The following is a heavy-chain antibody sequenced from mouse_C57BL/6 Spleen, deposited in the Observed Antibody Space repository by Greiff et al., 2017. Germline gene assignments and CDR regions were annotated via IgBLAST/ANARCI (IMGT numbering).Heavy chain of an antibody. CDR2: IRNKANGYTT. CDR1: GFTFTDYY. V-gene: IGHV7-3*01. D-gene: IGHD2-1*01. Sequence: EVKLVESGGGLVQPGGSLSLSCAASGFTFTDYYMSWVRQPPGKALEWLGFIRNKANGYTTEYSASVKGRFTISRDNSQSILYLQMNALRAEDSATYYCARYSNYEYFDVWGTGTTVTVSS. CDR3: ARYSNYEYFDV. J-gene: IGHJ1*03.